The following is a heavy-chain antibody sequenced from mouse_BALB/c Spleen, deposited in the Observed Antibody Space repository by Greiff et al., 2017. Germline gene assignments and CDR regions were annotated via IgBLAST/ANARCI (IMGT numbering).Heavy chain of an antibody. CDR1: GYTFTNYW. J-gene: IGHJ3*01. CDR2: IYPGGGYT. Sequence: VQLQQSGAELVRPGTSVKISCKASGYTFTNYWLGWVKQRPGHGLEWIGDIYPGGGYTNYNEKFKGKATLTADTSSSTAYMQLSSLTSEDSAVYYCGRGRDYDGLWFAYWGQGTLVTVSA. CDR3: GRGRDYDGLWFAY. D-gene: IGHD2-4*01. V-gene: IGHV1-63*02.